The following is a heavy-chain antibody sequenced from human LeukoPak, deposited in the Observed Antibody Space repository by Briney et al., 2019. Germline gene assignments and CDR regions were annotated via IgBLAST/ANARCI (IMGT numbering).Heavy chain of an antibody. CDR1: GFTFDDYA. V-gene: IGHV3-9*01. CDR3: VKDISVAAAXGGDFDY. CDR2: ISWNSGSI. D-gene: IGHD6-13*01. Sequence: GGSLRLSCAASGFTFDDYAMHWVRQAPGKGLEWVSGISWNSGSINYADSVKGRFTISRDNAKNSLYLQMNSLRAEDTALYYCVKDISVAAAXGGDFDYWGXGTXVTVSS. J-gene: IGHJ4*01.